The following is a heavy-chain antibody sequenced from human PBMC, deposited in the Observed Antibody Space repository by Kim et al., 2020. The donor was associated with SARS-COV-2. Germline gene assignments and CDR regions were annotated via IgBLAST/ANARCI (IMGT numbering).Heavy chain of an antibody. J-gene: IGHJ5*02. V-gene: IGHV4-34*01. Sequence: SRVTISVDTSKNQFSLKLSSVTAADTAVYYCARNPYYYDSSGYYPNWFDPWGQGTLVTVSS. D-gene: IGHD3-22*01. CDR3: ARNPYYYDSSGYYPNWFDP.